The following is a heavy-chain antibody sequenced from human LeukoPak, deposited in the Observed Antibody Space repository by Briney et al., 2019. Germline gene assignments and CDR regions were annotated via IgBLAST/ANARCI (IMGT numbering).Heavy chain of an antibody. Sequence: PSETLSLTCAVYGGSFSGYYWSWIRQPPGKGLEWIGEINHSGSTNYNPSLKSRVTISVDTSKNQFSLKLSSVTAADTAVYYCAKSNGYGLVDIWGQGTMVTVSS. CDR2: INHSGST. CDR3: AKSNGYGLVDI. V-gene: IGHV4-34*01. D-gene: IGHD3-10*01. CDR1: GGSFSGYY. J-gene: IGHJ3*02.